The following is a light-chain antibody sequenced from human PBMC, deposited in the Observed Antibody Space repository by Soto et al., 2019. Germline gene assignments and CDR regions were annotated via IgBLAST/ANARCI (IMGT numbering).Light chain of an antibody. J-gene: IGKJ1*01. Sequence: IQMTQSPSTLSASVGDTVTITCRASQSISVSLAWYQQKPGKAPTLLIYAASNLQSGVPSRFRGSRSGTEFTLTVSSLQPEDFATYYCLQDHDDSWTFGQGTKVDIK. CDR2: AAS. V-gene: IGKV1-6*01. CDR1: QSISVS. CDR3: LQDHDDSWT.